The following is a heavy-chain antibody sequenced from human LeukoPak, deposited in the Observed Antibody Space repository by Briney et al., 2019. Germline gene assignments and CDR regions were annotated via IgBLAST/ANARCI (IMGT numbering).Heavy chain of an antibody. Sequence: SETLSLTCTVSGGSISSYYWSWIRQPPGKGLEWIGSIYYSGSTYYNPSLKSRVTISVDTSKNQFSLKLSSVTAADTAVYYCASGAYYYDSSGYFSYWGQGTLVTVSS. V-gene: IGHV4-39*07. CDR2: IYYSGST. CDR3: ASGAYYYDSSGYFSY. CDR1: GGSISSYY. J-gene: IGHJ4*02. D-gene: IGHD3-22*01.